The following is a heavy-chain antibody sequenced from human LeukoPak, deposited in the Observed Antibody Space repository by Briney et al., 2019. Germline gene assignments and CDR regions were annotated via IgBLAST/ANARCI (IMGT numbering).Heavy chain of an antibody. D-gene: IGHD3-22*01. CDR2: IYYSGST. Sequence: KTGGSLRLSCSASGFTFSNAWMSWVRQPPGKGLEWIGSIYYSGSTYYNPSLKSRVTISVDTSKNQFSLKLSSVTAADTAVYYCARQYYYDSSGYLDYWGQGTLVTVSS. CDR3: ARQYYYDSSGYLDY. V-gene: IGHV4-39*01. J-gene: IGHJ4*02. CDR1: GFTFSNAW.